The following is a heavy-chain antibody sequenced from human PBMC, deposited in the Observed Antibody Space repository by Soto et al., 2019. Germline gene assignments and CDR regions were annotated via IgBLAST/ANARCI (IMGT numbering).Heavy chain of an antibody. CDR2: INAGNGNT. CDR1: GYTFNSYA. J-gene: IGHJ3*02. Sequence: GASVKVSCKASGYTFNSYAMHWVRQAPGQRLEWMGWINAGNGNTKYSQKFQGRVTITRDTSASTAYMELSSLRSEDTAVYYFARRPWYYYDTSGYSDDAFDIWGQGTMVTVSS. V-gene: IGHV1-3*01. D-gene: IGHD3-22*01. CDR3: ARRPWYYYDTSGYSDDAFDI.